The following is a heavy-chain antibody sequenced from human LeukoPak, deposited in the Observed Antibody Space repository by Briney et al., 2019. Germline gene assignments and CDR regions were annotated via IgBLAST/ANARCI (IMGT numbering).Heavy chain of an antibody. D-gene: IGHD7-27*01. CDR3: ARGANWGSPDY. Sequence: SETLSLTCTVSGGSITSYFWSWIRQPPGKGLEWIGYIYYSGTTSYNPSLKSRVTISLDTSKNQFSLKLSSVTAADTAVYYCARGANWGSPDYWGQGTLVTVSS. CDR2: IYYSGTT. V-gene: IGHV4-59*01. J-gene: IGHJ4*02. CDR1: GGSITSYF.